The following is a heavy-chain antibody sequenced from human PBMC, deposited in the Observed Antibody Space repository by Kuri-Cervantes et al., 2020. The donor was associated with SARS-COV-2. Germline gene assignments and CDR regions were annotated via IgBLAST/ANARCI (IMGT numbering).Heavy chain of an antibody. V-gene: IGHV4-59*01. J-gene: IGHJ4*02. D-gene: IGHD2-15*01. CDR2: IYYSGST. CDR1: GGSFRGYY. Sequence: GSLRLSCTVVGGSFRGYYWSWIRQPPGKGLEWIGYIYYSGSTNYNPSLKSRVTISVDTSKNQFSLKLSSVTAADTAVYYCARYSLGYCSGGSCYSGFDYWGQGTLVTVSS. CDR3: ARYSLGYCSGGSCYSGFDY.